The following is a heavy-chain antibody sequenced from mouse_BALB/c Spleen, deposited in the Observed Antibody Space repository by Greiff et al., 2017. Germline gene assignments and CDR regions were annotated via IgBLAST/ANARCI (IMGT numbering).Heavy chain of an antibody. CDR2: IRNKANGYTT. Sequence: DVKLVESGGGLVQPGGSLRLSCATSGFTFTDYYMSWVRQPPGKALEWLGFIRNKANGYTTEYSASVKGRFTISRDNSQSILYLQMNTLRAEDSATYYCARDDGYYDYWGQGTTLTVSS. D-gene: IGHD2-3*01. V-gene: IGHV7-3*02. J-gene: IGHJ2*01. CDR3: ARDDGYYDY. CDR1: GFTFTDYY.